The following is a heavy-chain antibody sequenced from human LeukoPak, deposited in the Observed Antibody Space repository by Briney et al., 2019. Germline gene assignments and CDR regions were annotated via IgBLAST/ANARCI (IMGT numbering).Heavy chain of an antibody. CDR1: GGSISSYY. V-gene: IGHV4-59*01. CDR2: IYYSGST. J-gene: IGHJ4*02. Sequence: SETLSLTCTVSGGSISSYYWSWIRQPPGKGLEWIGYIYYSGSTNYNPSLKSRVTISVDTPKNQFSLKLSSVTAADTAVYYCARGLGGASYFDYWGQGTLVTVSS. CDR3: ARGLGGASYFDY. D-gene: IGHD1-26*01.